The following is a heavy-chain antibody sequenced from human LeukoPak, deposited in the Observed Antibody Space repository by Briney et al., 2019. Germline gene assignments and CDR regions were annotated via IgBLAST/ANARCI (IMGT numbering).Heavy chain of an antibody. J-gene: IGHJ4*02. CDR2: INGDGTET. V-gene: IGHV3-74*01. CDR3: SRGWIMGGRTEVALEY. Sequence: GGSLRLSCAASGFTFSNYGMHWVRQAPGEGLVWVSRINGDGTETTYADSVKGRLSVSRDNAKNTLYLQMNSLRVEDTAVYYCSRGWIMGGRTEVALEYWGQGILVTVSS. CDR1: GFTFSNYG. D-gene: IGHD1-1*01.